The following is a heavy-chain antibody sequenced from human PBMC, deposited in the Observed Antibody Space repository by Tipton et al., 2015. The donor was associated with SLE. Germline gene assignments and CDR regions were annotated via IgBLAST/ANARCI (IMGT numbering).Heavy chain of an antibody. CDR3: AAGAPKGYYYYYMDV. CDR1: GGSISSGSYC. J-gene: IGHJ6*03. CDR2: IYTSGST. V-gene: IGHV4-61*02. Sequence: TLSLTCTVSGGSISSGSYCWSWIRQPAGKGLEWIGRIYTSGSTNYNPSLKSRVTISVDTSKNQFSLKLSSVTAADTAVYYCAAGAPKGYYYYYMDVWGKGTTVTVSS. D-gene: IGHD6-19*01.